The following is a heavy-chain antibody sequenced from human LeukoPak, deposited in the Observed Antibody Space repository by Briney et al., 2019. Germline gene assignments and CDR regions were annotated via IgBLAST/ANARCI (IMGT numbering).Heavy chain of an antibody. V-gene: IGHV3-33*06. D-gene: IGHD6-13*01. CDR3: VEECAAEATFRFDY. CDR1: GYTFYIFG. Sequence: GRSLRLSCAPSGYTFYIFGIHGVRQVPGNGLEGLGVLGAVGNTAHYAGSVKCRFTVSRDSSEYRLNLQITRLRSVDRAVDYCVEECAAEATFRFDYWGQGTLVTASS. CDR2: LGAVGNTA. J-gene: IGHJ4*02.